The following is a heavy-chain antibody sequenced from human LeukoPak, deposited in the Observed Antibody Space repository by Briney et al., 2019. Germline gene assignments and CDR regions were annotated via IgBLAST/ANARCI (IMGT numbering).Heavy chain of an antibody. D-gene: IGHD3-3*01. CDR3: ARLYYDFWSGYYFRYYYYMDV. Sequence: RGGLRLSCAASGFTFISNWRSGGRQAPGGGGGGGAHINQEGREKYNVDSVRGGFTISRDNAKNSLYMQMNSLRAEDKAVYYGARLYYDFWSGYYFRYYYYMDVWGKGTTVTVSS. J-gene: IGHJ6*03. CDR2: INQEGREK. V-gene: IGHV3-7*01. CDR1: GFTFISNW.